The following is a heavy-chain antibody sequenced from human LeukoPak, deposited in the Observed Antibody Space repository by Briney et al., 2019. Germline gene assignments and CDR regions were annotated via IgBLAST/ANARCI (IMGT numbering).Heavy chain of an antibody. CDR2: IRYDGTNK. Sequence: GGSLRLSCTASGFTFSIFGMHWVRQAPGKGLEWVAFIRYDGTNKYYADSVKGRFTISRDNSKNTLYLQMNSLRAEDTAVYYCARTYYYGSGSYEWFDPWGQGTLVTVSS. CDR3: ARTYYYGSGSYEWFDP. D-gene: IGHD3-10*01. J-gene: IGHJ5*02. CDR1: GFTFSIFG. V-gene: IGHV3-30*02.